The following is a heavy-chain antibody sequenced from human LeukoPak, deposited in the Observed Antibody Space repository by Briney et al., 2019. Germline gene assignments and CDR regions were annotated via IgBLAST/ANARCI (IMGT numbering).Heavy chain of an antibody. Sequence: SVKVSCKASGYTFTSYAMNWVRQAPGQGLEWMGGIIPIFGTANYAQKFQGRVTITADESTSTAYMELSSLRSEAPAVYYCARDRGVVVPAAPSPRYYYYYLDVWGKGTTVT. V-gene: IGHV1-69*13. D-gene: IGHD2-2*01. CDR1: GYTFTSYA. CDR2: IIPIFGTA. CDR3: ARDRGVVVPAAPSPRYYYYYLDV. J-gene: IGHJ6*03.